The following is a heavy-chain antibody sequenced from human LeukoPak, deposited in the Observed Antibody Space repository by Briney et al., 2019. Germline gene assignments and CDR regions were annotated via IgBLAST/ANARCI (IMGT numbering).Heavy chain of an antibody. V-gene: IGHV3-30-3*01. J-gene: IGHJ4*02. Sequence: GRSLRLSCAASGFTFSSYAMHWVRQAPGKGLEWVAVISYDGSNKYYADSVKGRFTISRDNSKNTLYLQMNSLRAEDTAVYYCARGPHGFLEWYTYYSDYWGQGTLVTVSS. CDR1: GFTFSSYA. CDR3: ARGPHGFLEWYTYYSDY. CDR2: ISYDGSNK. D-gene: IGHD3-3*01.